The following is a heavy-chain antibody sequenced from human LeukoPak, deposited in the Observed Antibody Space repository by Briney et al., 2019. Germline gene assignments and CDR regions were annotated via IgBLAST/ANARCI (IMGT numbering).Heavy chain of an antibody. Sequence: GGSLRLSCAASGFTFSSYGMHWVRQAPGKGLEWVAVISYDGSNKYYADSVKGRFTISRDNSKNTLYLQMNSLRAEDTAVYYCARDDCSSTSCRPTVLYYYYGMDVWGQGTTVTVSS. D-gene: IGHD2-2*01. V-gene: IGHV3-30*03. CDR1: GFTFSSYG. CDR3: ARDDCSSTSCRPTVLYYYYGMDV. CDR2: ISYDGSNK. J-gene: IGHJ6*02.